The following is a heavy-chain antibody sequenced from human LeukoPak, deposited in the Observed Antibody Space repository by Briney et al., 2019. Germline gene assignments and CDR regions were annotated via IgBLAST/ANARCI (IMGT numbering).Heavy chain of an antibody. CDR1: GYTFTSYG. J-gene: IGHJ4*02. CDR2: ISAYNGNT. D-gene: IGHD1-26*01. CDR3: ARDPEAWGAFDY. Sequence: ASVKVSCKASGYTFTSYGISWVRQAPGQGLEWMGWISAYNGNTNYAQKLQGRVTMTTDTSTSTAYMELRSLRFDDTAVYYCARDPEAWGAFDYWGQGTLVTVSS. V-gene: IGHV1-18*01.